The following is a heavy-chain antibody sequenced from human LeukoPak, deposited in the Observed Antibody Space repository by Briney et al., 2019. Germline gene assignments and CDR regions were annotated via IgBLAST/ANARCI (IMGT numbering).Heavy chain of an antibody. D-gene: IGHD1-26*01. Sequence: GGSLRLSCAASGFTFSSYGMHWVRQAPGKGLEWVAVIWYDGSNKYYADSVKGRFTISRDNSKNTLYLQMNSLRAEDTAVYYCARDSELRAFDIWGQRTMVTVSS. V-gene: IGHV3-33*01. J-gene: IGHJ3*02. CDR1: GFTFSSYG. CDR3: ARDSELRAFDI. CDR2: IWYDGSNK.